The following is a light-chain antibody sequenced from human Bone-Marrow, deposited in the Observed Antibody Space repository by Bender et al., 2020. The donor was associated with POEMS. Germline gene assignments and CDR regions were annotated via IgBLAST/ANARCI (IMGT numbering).Light chain of an antibody. V-gene: IGLV1-44*01. J-gene: IGLJ3*02. CDR2: TNN. CDR3: VAWDSSRDGWV. Sequence: QSVLTQPPSVSGTPGQRVTISCSGSGSNIGGYPVNWYQQLPGTAPRLLIYTNNDRPSGVPDRFSGSKAGNTASLAITGLQSDDEAIYFCVAWDSSRDGWVFGGGTKLSVL. CDR1: GSNIGGYP.